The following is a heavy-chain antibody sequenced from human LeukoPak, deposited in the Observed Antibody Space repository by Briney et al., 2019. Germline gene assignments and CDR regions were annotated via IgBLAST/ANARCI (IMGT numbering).Heavy chain of an antibody. Sequence: ASVKVSCKVSGYTLTELSMHWVRQAPGKGLEWMGGFDPEAGETFYAQKFQGRVTMTEDTSTDTAYMELSSLRSEDTAVYYCATLDYYDSGGYYSDYWGQGTLVTSPQ. CDR3: ATLDYYDSGGYYSDY. CDR2: FDPEAGET. CDR1: GYTLTELS. J-gene: IGHJ4*02. D-gene: IGHD3-22*01. V-gene: IGHV1-24*01.